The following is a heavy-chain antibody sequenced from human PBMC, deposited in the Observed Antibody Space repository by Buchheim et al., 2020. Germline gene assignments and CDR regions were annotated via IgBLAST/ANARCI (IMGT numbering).Heavy chain of an antibody. J-gene: IGHJ6*02. CDR3: ARYNSWGYDLPLPNYYYYYGMDV. CDR1: GFTFSSYW. D-gene: IGHD5-12*01. Sequence: EVQLVESGGGLVQPGGSLRLSCAASGFTFSSYWMSWVRQAPGKGLEWVANIKQDGSEKYYVDSVKGRFTISRDNAKNSLYLQMNSLRAEDTAVYYCARYNSWGYDLPLPNYYYYYGMDVWGQGTT. CDR2: IKQDGSEK. V-gene: IGHV3-7*01.